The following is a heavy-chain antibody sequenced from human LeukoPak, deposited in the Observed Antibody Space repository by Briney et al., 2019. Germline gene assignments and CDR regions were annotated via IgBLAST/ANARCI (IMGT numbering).Heavy chain of an antibody. J-gene: IGHJ2*01. D-gene: IGHD2/OR15-2a*01. V-gene: IGHV3-30*03. CDR3: ARVYFYFDL. CDR1: GFTFSSYG. CDR2: ISYDGSNK. Sequence: HPGGSLRLSCAASGFTFSSYGMHWVRQAPGKGLEWVAVISYDGSNKYYADSVKGRFTISRDNSKNTLYLQMNSLRVEDTAVYYCARVYFYFDLWGRGTLVTVSS.